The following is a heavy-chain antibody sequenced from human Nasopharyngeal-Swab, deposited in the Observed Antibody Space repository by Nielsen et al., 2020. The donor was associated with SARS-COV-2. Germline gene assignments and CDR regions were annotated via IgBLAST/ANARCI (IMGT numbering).Heavy chain of an antibody. D-gene: IGHD4-11*01. V-gene: IGHV1-8*01. CDR1: GYTFTSYD. CDR3: ARVPLTVTYFDY. J-gene: IGHJ4*02. Sequence: ASVKVSCKASGYTFTSYDINWVRQATGQGLEWMGWMNPNSGNTGYAQKFQGRVTMTRNTSISTAYMELSSLRSEDTAVYYCARVPLTVTYFDYWGQGTLVTVSS. CDR2: MNPNSGNT.